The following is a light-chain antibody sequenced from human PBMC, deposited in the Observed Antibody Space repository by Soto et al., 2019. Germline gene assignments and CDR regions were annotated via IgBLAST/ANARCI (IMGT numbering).Light chain of an antibody. CDR1: QSVSNY. CDR2: GAS. Sequence: EIVLTQSPATLSVSPGERATLSCRASQSVSNYLAWYKQKPGQAPRLLSYGASTRATGIPARFSGSGSGTEFTLTISSLQSEDFAVYYCQQYNNWPRTFGQGTKVDIK. J-gene: IGKJ1*01. CDR3: QQYNNWPRT. V-gene: IGKV3-15*01.